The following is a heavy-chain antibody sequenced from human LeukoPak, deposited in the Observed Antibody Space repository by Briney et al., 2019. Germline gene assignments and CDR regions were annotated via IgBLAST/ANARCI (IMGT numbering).Heavy chain of an antibody. CDR2: INWNAGST. Sequence: PGGSLRLSCAASGFTFDDYGMTWVRQAPGKGLEWVSGINWNAGSTGYADSVKGRFTISRDNAKNSLYLQVNSLRAEDTALYYCARAPHYYGSGTYFDYWGQGTLVTVSS. D-gene: IGHD3-10*01. CDR1: GFTFDDYG. J-gene: IGHJ4*02. CDR3: ARAPHYYGSGTYFDY. V-gene: IGHV3-20*04.